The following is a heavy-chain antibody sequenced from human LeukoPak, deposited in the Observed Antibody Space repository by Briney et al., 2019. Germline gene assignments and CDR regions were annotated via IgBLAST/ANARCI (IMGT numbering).Heavy chain of an antibody. CDR1: GYTFTGYY. J-gene: IGHJ4*02. Sequence: ASVTVSCKASGYTFTGYYMHWVRQAPGQGLEWMGWINPNSGGTNYAQKFQGRVTMTRDTSISTAYMELSRLRSDDTAVYYCARPVFCSSTSCPFDYWGQGTLVTVSS. V-gene: IGHV1-2*02. D-gene: IGHD2-2*01. CDR2: INPNSGGT. CDR3: ARPVFCSSTSCPFDY.